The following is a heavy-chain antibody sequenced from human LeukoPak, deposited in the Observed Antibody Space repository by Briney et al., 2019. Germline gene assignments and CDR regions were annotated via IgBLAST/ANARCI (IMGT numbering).Heavy chain of an antibody. CDR3: ASQGHSYYYGSGSYNY. J-gene: IGHJ4*02. CDR2: IYSAEST. Sequence: AGGSLRLSCAVSGFTVSSNYMSWVRQAPGKGLEWVSVIYSAESTYYADSVKGRFTISRDNSKNTLYLQMNSLRAEDTAVYYCASQGHSYYYGSGSYNYWGQGTLVTVSS. V-gene: IGHV3-53*01. D-gene: IGHD3-10*01. CDR1: GFTVSSNY.